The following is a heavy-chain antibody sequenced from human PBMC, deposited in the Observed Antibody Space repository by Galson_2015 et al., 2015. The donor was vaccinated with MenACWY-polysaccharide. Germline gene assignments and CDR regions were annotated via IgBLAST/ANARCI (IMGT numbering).Heavy chain of an antibody. CDR2: INPSTAYT. D-gene: IGHD3-22*01. V-gene: IGHV1-46*01. CDR1: GYTFTTYY. Sequence: SVKVSCKASGYTFTTYYIHWVRQARGQGLEWLGLINPSTAYTSFSQKFQGRVAMTRDTSTGTVYLELSSLTSADTAVYYCARERVYYDSSAYPYWGQG. J-gene: IGHJ4*02. CDR3: ARERVYYDSSAYPY.